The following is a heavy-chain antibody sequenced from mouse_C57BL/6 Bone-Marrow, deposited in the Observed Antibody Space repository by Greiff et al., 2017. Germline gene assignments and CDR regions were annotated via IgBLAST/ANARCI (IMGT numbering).Heavy chain of an antibody. V-gene: IGHV1-7*01. CDR1: GYTFTSYW. CDR3: LGYDGDYAMYY. J-gene: IGHJ4*01. CDR2: INPSSGYT. Sequence: VQLQQSGAELAKPGASVKLSCKASGYTFTSYWMHWVKQRPGQGLEWIGYINPSSGYTKYNQKFKDKATLTADKSSSTAYLQLSSLTYEDSAVYYCLGYDGDYAMYYWGQGTSVTVSS. D-gene: IGHD2-2*01.